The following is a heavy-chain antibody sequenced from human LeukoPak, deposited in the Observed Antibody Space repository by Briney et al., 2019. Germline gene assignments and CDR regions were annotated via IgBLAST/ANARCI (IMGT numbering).Heavy chain of an antibody. Sequence: GASVNVSCKASGYTFTSYAMNGVRQAPGQGLEWMGWINTNTGNPTYAQGFTGRFVFSLDTSISTAYLQISSLKAVDTAVYYCAREGLLWFGELLDPLHVFDYWGQGTLVTVSS. J-gene: IGHJ4*02. D-gene: IGHD3-10*01. CDR3: AREGLLWFGELLDPLHVFDY. V-gene: IGHV7-4-1*02. CDR1: GYTFTSYA. CDR2: INTNTGNP.